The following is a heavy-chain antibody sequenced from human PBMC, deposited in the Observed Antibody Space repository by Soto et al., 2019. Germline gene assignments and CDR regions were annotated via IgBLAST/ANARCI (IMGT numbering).Heavy chain of an antibody. D-gene: IGHD1-26*01. V-gene: IGHV1-58*02. CDR2: IVVVSGNT. J-gene: IGHJ4*02. CDR1: GFTFATSA. CDR3: AATDIGASLRPWDY. Sequence: QMQLVQSGPEVKKPGTSVKVSCKTSGFTFATSAIQWVRQARGQRLEWIGWIVVVSGNTNYAQKFQERVTITRDVSPGTAYMELRSLRSEDTAVCYCAATDIGASLRPWDYWGQGTLVTVSS.